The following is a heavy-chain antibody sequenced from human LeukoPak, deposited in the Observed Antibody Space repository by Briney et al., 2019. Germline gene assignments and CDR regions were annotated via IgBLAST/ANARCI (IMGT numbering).Heavy chain of an antibody. J-gene: IGHJ4*02. CDR1: GYTFTGYY. V-gene: IGHV1-2*02. D-gene: IGHD2-2*01. CDR2: INPNSGGT. Sequence: ASVTVSCKASGYTFTGYYMHWVRQAPGQGLEWMGWINPNSGGTNYAQKFQGRVTMTRDTSISTAYMELSRLRSDDTAVYYCARDLGVCSSTSCYGVYFDYWGQGTLVTVSS. CDR3: ARDLGVCSSTSCYGVYFDY.